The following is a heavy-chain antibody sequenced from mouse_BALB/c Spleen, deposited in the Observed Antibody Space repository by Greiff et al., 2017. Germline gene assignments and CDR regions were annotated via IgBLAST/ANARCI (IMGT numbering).Heavy chain of an antibody. J-gene: IGHJ2*01. Sequence: VQLQQSGPELVKPGASVKISCKASGYSFTGYFMNWVMQSHGKSLEWIGRINPYNGDTFYNQKFKGKATLTVDKSSSTAHMELRSLASEDSAVYYCARSGGWLPSFAYWGQGTTLTVSS. CDR3: ARSGGWLPSFAY. V-gene: IGHV1-20*02. D-gene: IGHD2-3*01. CDR2: INPYNGDT. CDR1: GYSFTGYF.